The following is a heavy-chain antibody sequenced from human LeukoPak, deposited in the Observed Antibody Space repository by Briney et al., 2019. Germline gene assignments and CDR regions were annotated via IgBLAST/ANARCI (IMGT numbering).Heavy chain of an antibody. CDR1: GGTFSSYA. CDR2: IIPIFGTA. V-gene: IGHV1-69*13. Sequence: SVKVSRKASGGTFSSYAISWVRQAPGQGLEWMGGIIPIFGTANYAQKFQGRVTITADESTSIAYMELSSLRSEDTAVYYCARGAPGDYVWGSYRYKAFDYWGQGTLVTVSS. J-gene: IGHJ4*02. D-gene: IGHD3-16*02. CDR3: ARGAPGDYVWGSYRYKAFDY.